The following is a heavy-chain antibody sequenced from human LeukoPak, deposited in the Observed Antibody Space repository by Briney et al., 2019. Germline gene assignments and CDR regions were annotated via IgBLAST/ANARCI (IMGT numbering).Heavy chain of an antibody. D-gene: IGHD3-22*01. CDR1: GGTFSSYA. J-gene: IGHJ3*02. Sequence: SVKVSCKASGGTFSSYAISWVRQAPGQGLEWMGGIIPIFGTANYAQKFQGRVTITTDESTSTAYMELSSLRSEDTAVYYCARDLVAHYYDSSGHAFRHAFDIWGQGTMVTVSS. CDR3: ARDLVAHYYDSSGHAFRHAFDI. CDR2: IIPIFGTA. V-gene: IGHV1-69*05.